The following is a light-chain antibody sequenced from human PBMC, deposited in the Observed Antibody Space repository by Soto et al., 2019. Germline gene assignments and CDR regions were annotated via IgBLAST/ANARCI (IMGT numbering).Light chain of an antibody. Sequence: QLVLTQPPSASGTPGQKVTISCSGSTSNIGSNYIYWYQQFPGTAPKLLIYRSNQRPSGVPDRVSGSKSGTSASLAISGIRSEDEADYYCATWDDSLSRYVFGTGTKVTVL. J-gene: IGLJ1*01. V-gene: IGLV1-47*01. CDR3: ATWDDSLSRYV. CDR2: RSN. CDR1: TSNIGSNY.